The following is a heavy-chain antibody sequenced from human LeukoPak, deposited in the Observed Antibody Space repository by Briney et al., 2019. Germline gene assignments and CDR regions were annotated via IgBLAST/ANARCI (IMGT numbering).Heavy chain of an antibody. J-gene: IGHJ4*02. Sequence: SETLSLTCTVSGGSISSGGYYWSWIRQHPGKGLEWIGYIYYSGSTYYYPSLKSRVTISADTSKNQFSLKLSSVTDADTAVYYCARATTVTTPADYWGQGTLVTVSS. CDR2: IYYSGST. CDR1: GGSISSGGYY. V-gene: IGHV4-31*03. CDR3: ARATTVTTPADY. D-gene: IGHD4-17*01.